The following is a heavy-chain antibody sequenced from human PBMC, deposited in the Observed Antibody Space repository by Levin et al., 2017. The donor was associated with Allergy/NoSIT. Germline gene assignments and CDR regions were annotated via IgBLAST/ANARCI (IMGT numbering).Heavy chain of an antibody. CDR1: GYTFRNYG. J-gene: IGHJ5*01. CDR2: ISTDTGNR. Sequence: ASVKVSCKASGYTFRNYGISWVRQAPGRGLEWLGWISTDTGNRHYAQNLQGRVTMTIDTSTDTAHLELRSLRYDDTAIYYCARLVVADKGWFARWGQGSPVTVSS. D-gene: IGHD2-21*01. CDR3: ARLVVADKGWFAR. V-gene: IGHV1-18*01.